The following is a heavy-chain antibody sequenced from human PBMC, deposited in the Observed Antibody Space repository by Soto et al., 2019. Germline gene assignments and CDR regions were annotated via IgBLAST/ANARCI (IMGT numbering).Heavy chain of an antibody. Sequence: SETLSLTCSVSGASINSGAYYCTWIRQHPENGLELVGYVFSRGGHYYNPSLKSRITISMDTSKNQFSLKLTSVTAADTAIYYCARSPLPNCGGTCFPLDFWGRGSLVTVSS. CDR1: GASINSGAYY. J-gene: IGHJ4*02. V-gene: IGHV4-31*03. CDR2: VFSRGGH. CDR3: ARSPLPNCGGTCFPLDF. D-gene: IGHD2-15*01.